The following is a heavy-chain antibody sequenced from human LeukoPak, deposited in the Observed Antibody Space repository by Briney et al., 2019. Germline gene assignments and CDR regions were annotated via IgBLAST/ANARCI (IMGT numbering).Heavy chain of an antibody. V-gene: IGHV4-59*01. J-gene: IGHJ4*02. CDR1: GGSTSSYY. CDR3: ARVGSLWFGELFHDETTPYFDY. CDR2: IYYSGST. D-gene: IGHD3-10*01. Sequence: PSETLSLTCTVSGGSTSSYYWSWIRQPPGKGLEWIGYIYYSGSTNYNPSLKSRVTISVDTSKNQFSLKLSSVTAADTAVYYCARVGSLWFGELFHDETTPYFDYWGQETLVTVSS.